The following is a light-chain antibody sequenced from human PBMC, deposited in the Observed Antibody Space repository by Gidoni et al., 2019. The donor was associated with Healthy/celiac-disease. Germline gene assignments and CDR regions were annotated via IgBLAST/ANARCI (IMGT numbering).Light chain of an antibody. CDR3: QSYDSRLSEV. CDR2: ANS. Sequence: QSVLTQPPSVSGAPGQRVTISCTGSSSHIGAGYDVHWYQQLPGTAPKLLIYANSNRPSGVPNRFSVSTSGTSASLAITGLQAEDEADYYCQSYDSRLSEVFGTGTKVTVL. V-gene: IGLV1-40*01. J-gene: IGLJ1*01. CDR1: SSHIGAGYD.